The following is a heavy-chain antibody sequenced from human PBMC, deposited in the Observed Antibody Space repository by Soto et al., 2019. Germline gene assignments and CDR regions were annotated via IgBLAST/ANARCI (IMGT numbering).Heavy chain of an antibody. CDR2: IFPKSGGT. D-gene: IGHD3-3*01. J-gene: IGHJ6*02. CDR1: GYSFTGYY. CDR3: AREGMYHYETKDYYTSTYGLDV. V-gene: IGHV1-2*02. Sequence: QEQLMQSGAEVKKPGASVKVSCKSSGYSFTGYYLHWVRQAPGQGPEWMGWIFPKSGGTKSAQKFQGRVNMTKDTAISTAYMELKRLRSDDTAVYFCAREGMYHYETKDYYTSTYGLDVWGQGTTVTVSS.